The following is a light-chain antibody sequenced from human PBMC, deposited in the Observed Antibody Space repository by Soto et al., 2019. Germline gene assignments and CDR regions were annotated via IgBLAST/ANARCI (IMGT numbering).Light chain of an antibody. V-gene: IGLV2-18*01. J-gene: IGLJ1*01. CDR3: TLYTSENTYV. CDR1: SGDIGSYNR. Sequence: QSALTQPASVSGSPGQSITISCTGTSGDIGSYNRVSWYQQPPGTAPKLIIYEASNRPSGVPDRFSGSKSGNTASLTISGLQAADEADYYCTLYTSENTYVFGTGTKLTVL. CDR2: EAS.